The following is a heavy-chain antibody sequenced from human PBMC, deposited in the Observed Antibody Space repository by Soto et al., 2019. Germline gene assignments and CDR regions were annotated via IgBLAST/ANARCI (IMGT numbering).Heavy chain of an antibody. V-gene: IGHV3-7*01. J-gene: IGHJ4*01. CDR1: GFTFSSYW. Sequence: GGSLRLSCAASGFTFSSYWMSWVRQAPGKGLEWVANIKQDGSEKYYVDSVKGRFTISRDNAKNSLYLQMNSLRAEDTAVYYCASSPCRRHNVYLGPEALVKISS. CDR2: IKQDGSEK. D-gene: IGHD1-1*01. CDR3: ASSPCRRHNVY.